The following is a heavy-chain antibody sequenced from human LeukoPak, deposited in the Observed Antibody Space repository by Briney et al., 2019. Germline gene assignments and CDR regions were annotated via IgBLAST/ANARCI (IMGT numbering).Heavy chain of an antibody. Sequence: GGSLRLSWAASGFTFSSYWMSWVRQAPGKGLEWVANIKQDGSEKYYVDSVKGRFTISRDNAKNSLYLQMNSLRAEDTAVYYCARDAGYCSGGSCSDLFDYWGQGTLVTVSS. J-gene: IGHJ4*02. CDR3: ARDAGYCSGGSCSDLFDY. CDR2: IKQDGSEK. CDR1: GFTFSSYW. D-gene: IGHD2-15*01. V-gene: IGHV3-7*01.